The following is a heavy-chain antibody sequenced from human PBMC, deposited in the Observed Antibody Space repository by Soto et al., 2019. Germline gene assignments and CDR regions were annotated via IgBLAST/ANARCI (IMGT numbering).Heavy chain of an antibody. CDR1: GGSISSSSYY. Sequence: QLQLQESGPGLVKPSETLSLTCIVSGGSISSSSYYWGWIRQPPGKGLERIGSIYYSGSTYYIPSLKSRVTISVDTSKNQFSLKLSSVTAADTAVFYCARHRARNWFDPWGQGTLVTVSS. V-gene: IGHV4-39*01. CDR3: ARHRARNWFDP. J-gene: IGHJ5*02. D-gene: IGHD6-6*01. CDR2: IYYSGST.